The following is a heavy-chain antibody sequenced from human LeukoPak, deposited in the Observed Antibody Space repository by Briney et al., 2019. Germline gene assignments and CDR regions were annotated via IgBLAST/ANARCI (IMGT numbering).Heavy chain of an antibody. Sequence: ASVKVSCKASGGIFSRDGISWVRQAPGQGLEWMGGIISIFGRANYAQKFQGRVTITADESTSTVCMELSSLRSEDTAVYYCARDRNGYYLDYWGQGTLVTVSS. CDR1: GGIFSRDG. CDR3: ARDRNGYYLDY. D-gene: IGHD3-3*01. CDR2: IISIFGRA. J-gene: IGHJ4*02. V-gene: IGHV1-69*13.